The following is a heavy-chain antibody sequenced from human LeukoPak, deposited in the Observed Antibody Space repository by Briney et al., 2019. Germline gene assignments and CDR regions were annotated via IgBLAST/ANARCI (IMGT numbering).Heavy chain of an antibody. J-gene: IGHJ3*02. V-gene: IGHV4-4*07. CDR2: IYTSGST. CDR1: GGSISSYY. D-gene: IGHD5-18*01. CDR3: ASWDTAMVGDAFDI. Sequence: SETLSLTCTVSGGSISSYYWSWIRQPAGKGLEWIGRIYTSGSTNYNPSLKSRVTMSVDTSKNQFSLKLSSVTAADTAVYYCASWDTAMVGDAFDIWGQGTMVTVSS.